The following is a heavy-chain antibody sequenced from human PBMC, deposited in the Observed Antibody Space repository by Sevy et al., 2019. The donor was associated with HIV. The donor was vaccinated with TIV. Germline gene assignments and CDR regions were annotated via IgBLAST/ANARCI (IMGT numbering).Heavy chain of an antibody. V-gene: IGHV3-33*01. J-gene: IGHJ4*02. Sequence: GGSLRLSCAASGFSISGYGMHWVRQAPGKGLEWVAVIWYDGTNREYADSVKGRFTISRDNSKNTLYLQMNSLRVEDTAVYYCAREEIRVAGIGYYFHSWGQGTLVTVSS. CDR3: AREEIRVAGIGYYFHS. CDR2: IWYDGTNR. CDR1: GFSISGYG. D-gene: IGHD6-19*01.